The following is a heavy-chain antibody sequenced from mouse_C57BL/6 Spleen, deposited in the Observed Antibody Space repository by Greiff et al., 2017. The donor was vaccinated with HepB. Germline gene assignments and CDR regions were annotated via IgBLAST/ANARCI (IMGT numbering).Heavy chain of an antibody. CDR2: IYPGDGDT. CDR3: ARGRVYDGYYEDAMDY. D-gene: IGHD2-3*01. Sequence: VQLKQSGPELVKPGASVKISCKASGYAFSSSWMNWVKQRPGKGLEWIGRIYPGDGDTNYNGKFKGKATLTADKSSSTAYMQLSSLTSEDSAVYFCARGRVYDGYYEDAMDYWGQGTSVTVSS. V-gene: IGHV1-82*01. CDR1: GYAFSSSW. J-gene: IGHJ4*01.